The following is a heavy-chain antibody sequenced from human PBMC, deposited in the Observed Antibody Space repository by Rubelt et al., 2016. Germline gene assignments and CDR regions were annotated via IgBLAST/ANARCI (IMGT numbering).Heavy chain of an antibody. Sequence: EVQLVESGGGVVQPGGSLRLSCAASGFTFDDYAMHLVRQAPGKGLEWVSLISGDGGSTYYADSVKGRFTISSDNTKNTLYLQLNTLGVEDTAIYYCAAVGRSVRPGYWGQGTLVTVSS. J-gene: IGHJ4*02. CDR3: AAVGRSVRPGY. CDR2: ISGDGGST. CDR1: GFTFDDYA. V-gene: IGHV3-43*02. D-gene: IGHD6-6*01.